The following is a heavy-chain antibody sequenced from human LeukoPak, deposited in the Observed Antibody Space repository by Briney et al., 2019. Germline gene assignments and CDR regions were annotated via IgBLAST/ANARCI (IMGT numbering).Heavy chain of an antibody. CDR3: AREKDDYSPNWFDP. V-gene: IGHV3-33*08. J-gene: IGHJ5*02. D-gene: IGHD4-11*01. CDR2: IWYDGSNK. CDR1: GFTFRNYA. Sequence: PGRSLRLSCAASGFTFRNYAMHWVRQTPGKGLEWVAVIWYDGSNKYYADSVKGRFTISRDNSKNTLYLQMNSLRAEDTAVYYCAREKDDYSPNWFDPWGQGTLVTVSS.